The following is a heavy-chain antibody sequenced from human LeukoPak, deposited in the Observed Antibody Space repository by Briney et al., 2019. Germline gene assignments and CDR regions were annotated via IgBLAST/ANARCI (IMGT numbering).Heavy chain of an antibody. CDR2: IYYSGST. CDR3: ARLGSGYHPNWFDP. CDR1: GGSISSSSYY. V-gene: IGHV4-39*01. J-gene: IGHJ5*02. Sequence: PSETLSLTCTVSGGSISSSSYYWGWIRQPPGKGLEWFGSIYYSGSTYYNPSLKSRVTISVDTSNNQFSLKLSSVTAADTAVYYCARLGSGYHPNWFDPWGQGTLVTVSS. D-gene: IGHD3-22*01.